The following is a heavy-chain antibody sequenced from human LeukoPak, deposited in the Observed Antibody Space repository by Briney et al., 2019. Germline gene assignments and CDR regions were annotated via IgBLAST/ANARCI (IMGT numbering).Heavy chain of an antibody. Sequence: SETLSLTCTVSGGSISSYYWNWIRQPPGKGLEWIGYIYYSGSTNYNPSLKSRVTISVDTSKNQFSLKLSSVTAADTAVYYCARVPYSSSSPAFDYWGQGTLVTVSS. CDR3: ARVPYSSSSPAFDY. D-gene: IGHD6-6*01. CDR2: IYYSGST. V-gene: IGHV4-59*01. J-gene: IGHJ4*02. CDR1: GGSISSYY.